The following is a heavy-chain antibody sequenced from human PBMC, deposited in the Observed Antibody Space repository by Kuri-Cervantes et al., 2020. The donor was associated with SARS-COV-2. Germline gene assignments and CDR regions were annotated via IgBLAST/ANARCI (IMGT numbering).Heavy chain of an antibody. V-gene: IGHV4-34*01. CDR2: INHTGST. CDR1: GGSFSGYY. J-gene: IGHJ4*02. D-gene: IGHD1-26*01. Sequence: GSLRLSCGVYGGSFSGYYWSWIRQSPGKGLEWIGEINHTGSTKYNPSLKSRVTISVDTSKNQFSLKLSSVTAADTAVYYCARARLVGAVIFDYWGQGTLVTVSS. CDR3: ARARLVGAVIFDY.